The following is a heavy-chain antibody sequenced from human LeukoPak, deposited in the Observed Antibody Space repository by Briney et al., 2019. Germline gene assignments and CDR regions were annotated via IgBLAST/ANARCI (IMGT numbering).Heavy chain of an antibody. Sequence: PSETLSLTCTVSGGSIISSNYYWGWIRQPPGKGLEWIGSIYQSGSGSSYYNPSLKSRVTIFGDTSKNQFFLRLSSVTAADTAVYYCASTLRFLPYRRFDYWGQGTLVTVPS. J-gene: IGHJ4*02. CDR2: IYQSGSGSS. CDR1: GGSIISSNYY. D-gene: IGHD3-3*01. V-gene: IGHV4-39*01. CDR3: ASTLRFLPYRRFDY.